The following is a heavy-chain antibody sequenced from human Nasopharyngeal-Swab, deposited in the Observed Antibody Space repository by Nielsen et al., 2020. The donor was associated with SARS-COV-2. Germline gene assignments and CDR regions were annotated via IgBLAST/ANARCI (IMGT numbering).Heavy chain of an antibody. V-gene: IGHV4-39*07. D-gene: IGHD6-19*01. CDR2: IYYSGST. CDR1: GGSISSSSYY. J-gene: IGHJ4*02. Sequence: SETLSFTCTVSGGSISSSSYYWGWIRQPPGKGLEWIGSIYYSGSTYYNPSLKSRVTISVDTSKNQFSLKLSSVTAADTAVYYCARDYDRWLVFDYWGQGTLVTVSS. CDR3: ARDYDRWLVFDY.